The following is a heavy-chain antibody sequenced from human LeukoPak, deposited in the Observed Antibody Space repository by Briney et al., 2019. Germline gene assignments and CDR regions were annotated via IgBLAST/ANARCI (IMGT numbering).Heavy chain of an antibody. Sequence: GGSLRLSCAASGFTFSSYGMHWVRQAPGKGLEWVAVIWYDGSNKYYADSVKGRFTISRDNSKNTLYLQMNSLRAEDTAVYYCARLVVVAATSYYYYGMDVWGQGTTVTVSS. D-gene: IGHD2-15*01. CDR3: ARLVVVAATSYYYYGMDV. CDR2: IWYDGSNK. CDR1: GFTFSSYG. V-gene: IGHV3-33*01. J-gene: IGHJ6*02.